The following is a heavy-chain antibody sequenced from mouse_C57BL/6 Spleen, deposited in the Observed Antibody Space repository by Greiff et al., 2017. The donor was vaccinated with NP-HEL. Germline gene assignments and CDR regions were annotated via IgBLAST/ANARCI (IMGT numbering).Heavy chain of an antibody. Sequence: VQLQQSGAELVKPGASVKLSCTASGFNIKDYYMHWVKQRTEQGLEWIGRIDPEDGETKYAPKCQGKATIPADTANNTAYLQLSSLSSEDTAIYYCASSFYDSFYAMDYWGQGTSVTVSS. CDR1: GFNIKDYY. J-gene: IGHJ4*01. CDR3: ASSFYDSFYAMDY. D-gene: IGHD2-3*01. V-gene: IGHV14-2*01. CDR2: IDPEDGET.